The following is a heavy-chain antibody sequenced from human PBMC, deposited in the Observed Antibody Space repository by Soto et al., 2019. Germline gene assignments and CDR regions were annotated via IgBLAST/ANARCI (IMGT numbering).Heavy chain of an antibody. CDR1: GGTFSSYA. D-gene: IGHD1-20*01. CDR3: ARALTGTTLYYYYGMDV. J-gene: IGHJ6*02. Sequence: QVQLVQSGAEVKKPGSSVKVSCKASGGTFSSYAISWVRQAPGQGLEWMGGIIPISGTANYAQKFQGRVTITADESTSTAYMELSSLRSEDTAVYYCARALTGTTLYYYYGMDVWGQGTTVTVSS. CDR2: IIPISGTA. V-gene: IGHV1-69*01.